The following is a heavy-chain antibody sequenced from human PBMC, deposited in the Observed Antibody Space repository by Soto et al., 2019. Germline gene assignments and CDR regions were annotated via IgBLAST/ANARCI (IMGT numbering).Heavy chain of an antibody. CDR2: ISHTGRT. D-gene: IGHD1-1*01. CDR1: GSSITNSFY. Sequence: PSETLSLTCRVSGSSITNSFYWGWIRQSPERGLEWIGSISHTGRTSYNPSLKSRVTISVDTSKNQFSLKLSSVTAADTAVYYCALPLLRYRSNYYYYYGMDVWGQGTTVTVSS. CDR3: ALPLLRYRSNYYYYYGMDV. V-gene: IGHV4-38-2*02. J-gene: IGHJ6*02.